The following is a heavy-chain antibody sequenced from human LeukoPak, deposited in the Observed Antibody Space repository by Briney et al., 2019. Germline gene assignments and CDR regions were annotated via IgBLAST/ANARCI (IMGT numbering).Heavy chain of an antibody. Sequence: SETLSLTCTVSGGSISSYYWSWIRQPAGKGLEWIGRIYSSGSTNYNPSLKSRVTISVDTSKNQFFPRRNSVTPEDTAVYYLLRESDGVAFDIWGQGTMVTVSS. V-gene: IGHV4-4*07. J-gene: IGHJ3*02. CDR2: IYSSGST. CDR1: GGSISSYY. CDR3: LRESDGVAFDI. D-gene: IGHD5-24*01.